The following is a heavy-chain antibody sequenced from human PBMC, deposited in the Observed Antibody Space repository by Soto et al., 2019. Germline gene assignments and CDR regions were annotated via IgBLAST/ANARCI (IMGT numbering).Heavy chain of an antibody. CDR2: IWYDGSNK. CDR3: ARASSIAARGFDY. CDR1: GFTFSSYG. D-gene: IGHD6-6*01. V-gene: IGHV3-33*01. Sequence: QVQLVESGGGVVQPGRSLRLSCAASGFTFSSYGMHWVRQAPGKGLEWVAVIWYDGSNKYCADSVKGRFTISRDNSKNTLYLQMNSLRAEDTAVYYCARASSIAARGFDYWGQGTLVTVSS. J-gene: IGHJ4*02.